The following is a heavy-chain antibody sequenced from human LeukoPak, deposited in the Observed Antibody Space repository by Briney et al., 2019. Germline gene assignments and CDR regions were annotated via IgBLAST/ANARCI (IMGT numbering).Heavy chain of an antibody. CDR2: ISYDGTKT. CDR3: ARDPQSDLSGTTNLDY. V-gene: IGHV3-30-3*01. D-gene: IGHD1-7*01. Sequence: GGSLRLSCAASGFAFSVYAMHWVRQAPGKGLEWVSVISYDGTKTYFADSVTGRFTIFRDNSKNILFLQMNSLRPDDTALYYCARDPQSDLSGTTNLDYWGQGTLVTVSS. CDR1: GFAFSVYA. J-gene: IGHJ4*02.